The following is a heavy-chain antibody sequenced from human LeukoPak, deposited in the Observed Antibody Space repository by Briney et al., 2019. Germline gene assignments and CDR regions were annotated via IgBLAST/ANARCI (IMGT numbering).Heavy chain of an antibody. CDR1: GGSISSSSYY. V-gene: IGHV4-39*07. Sequence: KTSETLSLTCTVSGGSISSSSYYWGWIRQPPGKGLEWIGSIYYSGSTYYNPSLKSRVTISVDTSKNQFSLKLSSVTAADTAVYYCARDYGGKVWDPRYDYWGQGTLVTVSS. CDR2: IYYSGST. J-gene: IGHJ4*02. CDR3: ARDYGGKVWDPRYDY. D-gene: IGHD4-23*01.